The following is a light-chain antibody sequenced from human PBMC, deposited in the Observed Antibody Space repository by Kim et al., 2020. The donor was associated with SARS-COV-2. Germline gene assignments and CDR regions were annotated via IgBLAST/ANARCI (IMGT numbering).Light chain of an antibody. Sequence: SYELTQPPSVSVSQGQTASITCSGDKLGDKYACWYQQKPGQSPVLVIYQDNKRPSGIPERFSGSNSGNTATLTISGTQAMDEADYYCQAWDSSTAVFDGG. CDR2: QDN. CDR1: KLGDKY. V-gene: IGLV3-1*01. CDR3: QAWDSSTAV. J-gene: IGLJ2*01.